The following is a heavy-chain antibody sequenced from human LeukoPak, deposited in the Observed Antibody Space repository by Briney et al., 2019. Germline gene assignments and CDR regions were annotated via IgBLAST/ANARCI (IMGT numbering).Heavy chain of an antibody. CDR2: ISSSGSTI. J-gene: IGHJ3*02. Sequence: PGGTLRLSCAASGFTFSSYEMNWVRQAPGEGLEWVSYISSSGSTIYYADSVKGRFTISRDNAKNSLYLQMNSLRAEDTAVYYCARALRLGYCSGGSCYSDAFDIWGQGKMVTVSS. CDR1: GFTFSSYE. D-gene: IGHD2-15*01. V-gene: IGHV3-48*03. CDR3: ARALRLGYCSGGSCYSDAFDI.